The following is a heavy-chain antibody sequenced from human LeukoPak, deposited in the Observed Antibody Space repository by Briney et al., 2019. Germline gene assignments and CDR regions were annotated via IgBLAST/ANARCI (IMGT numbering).Heavy chain of an antibody. Sequence: ASVKVSCKASGGTFSSYAISWVRQAPGQGLEWMGNIDTTTGNPRYAQDFTGRFVFSLDTSVSTAYLRITSLKADDTAAYYCVRGTPTPGMDYWGQGTQVTVSS. CDR1: GGTFSSYA. V-gene: IGHV7-4-1*02. J-gene: IGHJ4*02. CDR2: IDTTTGNP. D-gene: IGHD3-10*01. CDR3: VRGTPTPGMDY.